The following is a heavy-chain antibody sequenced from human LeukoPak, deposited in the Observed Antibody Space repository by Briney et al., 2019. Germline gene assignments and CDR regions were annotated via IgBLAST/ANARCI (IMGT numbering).Heavy chain of an antibody. D-gene: IGHD1-26*01. CDR1: GCSISSYY. J-gene: IGHJ4*02. CDR3: ARDGGSGSYSVFDY. Sequence: KSSETLSLTCTVSGCSISSYYWSWIRQPAGKGLEWIGRIYTSGSTNYNPSLKSRVTMSVDTSKNQFSLKLSSVTAADTAVYYCARDGGSGSYSVFDYWGRGTLVTVSS. V-gene: IGHV4-4*07. CDR2: IYTSGST.